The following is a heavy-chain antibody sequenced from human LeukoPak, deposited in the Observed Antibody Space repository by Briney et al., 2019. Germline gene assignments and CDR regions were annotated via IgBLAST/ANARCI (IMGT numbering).Heavy chain of an antibody. D-gene: IGHD3-9*01. CDR2: INSDSGFT. J-gene: IGHJ5*02. CDR3: ARNFDMKGFDP. V-gene: IGHV1-2*02. Sequence: ASVKVSCKASGYTFTGYYMNWVRQAPGQGLEWMGWINSDSGFTKYAQKFQGRVTMTRDTSITTVYMDLTRLTSDDTAVYYCARNFDMKGFDPWGQGALVTVSS. CDR1: GYTFTGYY.